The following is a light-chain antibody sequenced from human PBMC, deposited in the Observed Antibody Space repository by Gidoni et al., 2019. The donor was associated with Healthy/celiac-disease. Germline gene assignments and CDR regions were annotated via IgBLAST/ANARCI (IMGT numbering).Light chain of an antibody. CDR1: QSVSSN. V-gene: IGKV3-15*01. J-gene: IGKJ1*01. Sequence: EIVMTQSPATLSVSPGERATLPCRASQSVSSNLAWYQQKPGQAPRLLIYGAITRATGFPARFSGSGSGTEFTLTISSLQSEDFAVYYCHQYNSWPPWTFGQGTKVEIK. CDR2: GAI. CDR3: HQYNSWPPWT.